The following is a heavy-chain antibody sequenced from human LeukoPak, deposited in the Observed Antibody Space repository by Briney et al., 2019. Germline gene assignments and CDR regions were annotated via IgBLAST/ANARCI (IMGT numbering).Heavy chain of an antibody. CDR2: MSYEGDYK. D-gene: IGHD2-21*02. CDR1: GFGFSNYG. J-gene: IGHJ6*02. V-gene: IGHV3-30*03. Sequence: GGSLRLSCAASGFGFSNYGMHWVRQAPGKGLEWLAVMSYEGDYKYYADSVKGRFTISRDNSQNTVFLQLNSLRDEDTAVYYCARDLGVTTFHYYYGLDVWGQGTTVTVS. CDR3: ARDLGVTTFHYYYGLDV.